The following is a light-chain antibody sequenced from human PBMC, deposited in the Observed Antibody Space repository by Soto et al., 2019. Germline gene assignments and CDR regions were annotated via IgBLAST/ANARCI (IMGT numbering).Light chain of an antibody. J-gene: IGKJ1*01. V-gene: IGKV2-28*01. CDR1: QSLLHSNGYYY. Sequence: DIVMTQSPLSLSVTPGEPASISCRSSQSLLHSNGYYYLDWYLQKPGQSPQVLIYVGSNRASGVPDRFSGSGSGTDFTLKISRVEAEDVGVYYCMQALQTPTFGQGTKVEIK. CDR2: VGS. CDR3: MQALQTPT.